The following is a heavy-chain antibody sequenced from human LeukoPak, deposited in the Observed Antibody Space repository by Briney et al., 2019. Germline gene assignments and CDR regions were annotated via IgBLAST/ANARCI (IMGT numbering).Heavy chain of an antibody. CDR3: ARDHSGTQDY. D-gene: IGHD1-1*01. CDR1: GFTFSNYG. Sequence: GGSLRLSCAASGFTFSNYGMHWVRQAPGRGLEWVAVIWDDGSNEYYADSVKGRFTIFRDNRRNTLYLQMNSLRAEDTAVYSCARDHSGTQDYWGQGTLVSVSS. J-gene: IGHJ4*02. CDR2: IWDDGSNE. V-gene: IGHV3-33*01.